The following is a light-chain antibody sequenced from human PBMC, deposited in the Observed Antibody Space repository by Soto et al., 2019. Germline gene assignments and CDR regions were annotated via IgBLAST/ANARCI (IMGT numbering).Light chain of an antibody. Sequence: EIVMTQSPATLSVSPGERAILSCRASQSVSTSLAWYQKKPGQAPKLLIFGASTRATGIPARFSGSGSGTEFTLTISSLQSEDLAVYYCQQYSNWPPFTFGQGTRLEIK. CDR3: QQYSNWPPFT. V-gene: IGKV3-15*01. J-gene: IGKJ5*01. CDR2: GAS. CDR1: QSVSTS.